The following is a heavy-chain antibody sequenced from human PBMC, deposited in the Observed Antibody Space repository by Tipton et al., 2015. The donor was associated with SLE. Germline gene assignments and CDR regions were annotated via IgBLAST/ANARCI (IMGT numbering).Heavy chain of an antibody. D-gene: IGHD6-13*01. CDR2: IKHDGSEK. Sequence: GSLRLSCAASGFNFNTYWMSWVRQAPGKGLEWVANIKHDGSEKYYVDSVKGRFTISRDNAKNSLYLQMSSLRAEDTAVYYCASRFFDGTDCYHLHAFDIWGQGTMVTVSS. V-gene: IGHV3-7*01. CDR3: ASRFFDGTDCYHLHAFDI. J-gene: IGHJ3*02. CDR1: GFNFNTYW.